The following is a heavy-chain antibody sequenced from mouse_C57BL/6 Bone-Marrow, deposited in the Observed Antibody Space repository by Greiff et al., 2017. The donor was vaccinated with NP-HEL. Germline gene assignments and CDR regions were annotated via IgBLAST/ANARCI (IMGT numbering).Heavy chain of an antibody. D-gene: IGHD1-1*01. Sequence: VQLQQPGAELVKPGASVKLSCKASGYTFTSYWMHWVKQRPGQGLEWIGMIHPNSGSTNYNEKFKSKATLTVDKSSSTAYMQLSSLTSEDSAVYYCAPYAYGSSYDWYFDVWGTGTTVTVSS. CDR3: APYAYGSSYDWYFDV. J-gene: IGHJ1*03. CDR2: IHPNSGST. V-gene: IGHV1-64*01. CDR1: GYTFTSYW.